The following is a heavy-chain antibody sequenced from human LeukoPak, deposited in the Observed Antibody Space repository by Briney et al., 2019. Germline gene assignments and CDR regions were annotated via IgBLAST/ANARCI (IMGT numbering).Heavy chain of an antibody. CDR1: GYTFTSYG. D-gene: IGHD2-15*01. CDR2: ISAYNGNT. CDR3: ARDFFHGHCSGLTCFLLDS. Sequence: ASVKVSCKASGYTFTSYGITWVRQAPGQGLEWMGWISAYNGNTNYAQKFQGRLTMTTDTSTNRAYMELRSLRPDDTAVYYCARDFFHGHCSGLTCFLLDSWGQGSLVTVSS. J-gene: IGHJ4*02. V-gene: IGHV1-18*01.